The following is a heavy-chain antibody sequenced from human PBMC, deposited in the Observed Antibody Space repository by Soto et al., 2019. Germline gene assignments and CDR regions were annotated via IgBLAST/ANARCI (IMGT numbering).Heavy chain of an antibody. CDR3: ARNDFWSGGRYYYGMDV. CDR2: IYHSGST. CDR1: GGSISSGGYS. V-gene: IGHV4-30-2*01. Sequence: SETLSLTCTVSGGSISSGGYSWSWIRQPPGKGLEWIGYIYHSGSTYYNPSLKSRVTISVDKSKNQFSLKLSSVTAADTAVYYCARNDFWSGGRYYYGMDVWGQGTTVTVSS. D-gene: IGHD3-3*01. J-gene: IGHJ6*02.